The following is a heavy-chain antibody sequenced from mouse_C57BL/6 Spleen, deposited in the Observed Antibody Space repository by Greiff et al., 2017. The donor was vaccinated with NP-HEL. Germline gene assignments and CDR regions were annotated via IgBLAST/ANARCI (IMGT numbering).Heavy chain of an antibody. Sequence: VQLQQSGPGLVKPSQSLSLTCSVTGYSITSGYYWNWIRQFPGNKLEWMGYISYDGSNNYNPSLKNRISITRDTSKNQFFLKLNSVTTEDTATYYCARGGAMGTYWGQGTLVTVSA. J-gene: IGHJ3*01. D-gene: IGHD1-1*02. CDR1: GYSITSGYY. CDR3: ARGGAMGTY. V-gene: IGHV3-6*01. CDR2: ISYDGSN.